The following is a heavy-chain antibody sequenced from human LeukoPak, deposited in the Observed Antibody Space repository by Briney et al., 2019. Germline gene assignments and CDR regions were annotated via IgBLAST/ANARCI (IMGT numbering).Heavy chain of an antibody. CDR1: GYTLTSHG. D-gene: IGHD4-23*01. J-gene: IGHJ5*02. CDR3: ARAPRTPTNWFDP. CDR2: ISAYNGNT. V-gene: IGHV1-18*01. Sequence: GASVKVSCKASGYTLTSHGISWVRQAPGQGLEWMGWISAYNGNTNYAQKLQGRVTMTTDTSTSTAYMELRSLRSDDTAVYYCARAPRTPTNWFDPWGQGTLVTVSS.